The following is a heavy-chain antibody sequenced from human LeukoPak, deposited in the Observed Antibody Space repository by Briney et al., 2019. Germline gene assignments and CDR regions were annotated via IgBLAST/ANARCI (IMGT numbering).Heavy chain of an antibody. J-gene: IGHJ4*02. CDR2: INPNSGGT. V-gene: IGHV1-2*02. Sequence: GASVKVSCKASGYTFTGYYMHWVRQAPGQGLEWMGWINPNSGGTNYAQKFQGRVTMTRDTSISTAYMELSRLRSDDTAVYYCARGVGRYSGYDWGTYDYWGQGTLVTVSS. CDR3: ARGVGRYSGYDWGTYDY. CDR1: GYTFTGYY. D-gene: IGHD5-12*01.